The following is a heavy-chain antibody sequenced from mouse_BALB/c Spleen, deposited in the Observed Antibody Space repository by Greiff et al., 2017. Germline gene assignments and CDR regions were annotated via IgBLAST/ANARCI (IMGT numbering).Heavy chain of an antibody. CDR1: GYTFTDYN. CDR2: IYPYNGGT. D-gene: IGHD2-4*01. V-gene: IGHV1S29*02. Sequence: VQLQQSGPELVKPGASVKISCKASGYTFTDYNMHWVKQSHGKSLEWIGYIYPYNGGTGYNQKFKSKATLTVDNSSSTAYMELRSLTSEDSAVYYCARGSTMITGLPHLYAMDYWGQGTSVTVSS. CDR3: ARGSTMITGLPHLYAMDY. J-gene: IGHJ4*01.